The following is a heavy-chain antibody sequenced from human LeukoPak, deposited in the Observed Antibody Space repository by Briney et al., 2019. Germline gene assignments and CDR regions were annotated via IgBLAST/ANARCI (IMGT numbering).Heavy chain of an antibody. V-gene: IGHV3-21*01. CDR1: GFTFSSYS. Sequence: GGSLRLSCADSGFTFSSYSMNWVRQAPGKGLEWVSSISSSSSYIYYADSVKGRFTISRDNAKNPLYLQMNSLRAEDTAVYYCARDARAAAGTFPLDYWGQGTLVTVSS. CDR2: ISSSSSYI. J-gene: IGHJ4*02. CDR3: ARDARAAAGTFPLDY. D-gene: IGHD6-13*01.